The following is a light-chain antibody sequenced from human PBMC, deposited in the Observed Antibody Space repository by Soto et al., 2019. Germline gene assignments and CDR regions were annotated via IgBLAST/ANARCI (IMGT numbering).Light chain of an antibody. CDR2: AAS. V-gene: IGKV1-39*01. CDR1: QSISRY. CDR3: QQSYSTPPNT. J-gene: IGKJ4*01. Sequence: DIQMTQSPSSLSASVGDRVTITCRASQSISRYLNWYQQKPGKAPKLLIYAASSLQSGVPSRFSGSGSGTDFTLTISSLQPEDFATYYCQQSYSTPPNTFGGGTQVEIK.